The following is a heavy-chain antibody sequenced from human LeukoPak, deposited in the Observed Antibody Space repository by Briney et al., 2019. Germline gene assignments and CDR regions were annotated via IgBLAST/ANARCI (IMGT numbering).Heavy chain of an antibody. V-gene: IGHV3-53*04. CDR2: IYSGGST. Sequence: GGSLRLSCAASGFTVSSNYMSWVRQAPGKGLEWVSVIYSGGSTYYADSVKGRFTISRHNSKNTLYLQTNSLRAEDTAVYYCAKDQGDAPLFYGDYGIGFIDYWGQGTLVTVSS. CDR3: AKDQGDAPLFYGDYGIGFIDY. D-gene: IGHD4-17*01. CDR1: GFTVSSNY. J-gene: IGHJ4*02.